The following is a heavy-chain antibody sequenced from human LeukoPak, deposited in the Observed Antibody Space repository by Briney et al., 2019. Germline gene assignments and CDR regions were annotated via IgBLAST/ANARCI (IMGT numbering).Heavy chain of an antibody. D-gene: IGHD6-13*01. J-gene: IGHJ4*02. CDR1: GFTFSSYS. Sequence: GGSLRLSCAASGFTFSSYSMNWVRQAPGKGLEWVSYIRSSSSTIYYADSVKGRFTISRDNAKNSLYLQMNSLRAEDTAVYYCARDQAAANHFDYWGQGTLVTVSS. CDR2: IRSSSSTI. CDR3: ARDQAAANHFDY. V-gene: IGHV3-48*01.